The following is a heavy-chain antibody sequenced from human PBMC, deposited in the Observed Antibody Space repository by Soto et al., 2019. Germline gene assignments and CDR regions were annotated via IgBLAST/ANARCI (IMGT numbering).Heavy chain of an antibody. Sequence: QITLKESGPTLVKPTQTLTLTCTFSGFSLSTSGVGVVWIRQPPGKALEWLALIYWDDDKRYSPSLKSRLTITKDTSKNQVVLTMTNMDPVDTGTYYCAHRVGASAVAAFDIWGQGTMVTVSS. D-gene: IGHD6-19*01. J-gene: IGHJ3*02. CDR3: AHRVGASAVAAFDI. V-gene: IGHV2-5*02. CDR1: GFSLSTSGVG. CDR2: IYWDDDK.